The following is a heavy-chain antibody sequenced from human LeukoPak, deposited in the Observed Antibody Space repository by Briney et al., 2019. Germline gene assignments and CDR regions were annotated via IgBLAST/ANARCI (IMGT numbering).Heavy chain of an antibody. D-gene: IGHD2-15*01. J-gene: IGHJ4*02. CDR1: GFTFDDYA. CDR2: ISWNSGSI. V-gene: IGHV3-9*01. CDR3: AKARGSRYCSGGSCYGYFDC. Sequence: GRSLRLSCAASGFTFDDYAMHWVRQAPGKGLEWVSGISWNSGSIGYADSVKGRFTISRDNAKNSLYLQMNSLRAEDTALYYCAKARGSRYCSGGSCYGYFDCWGQGTLVTVSS.